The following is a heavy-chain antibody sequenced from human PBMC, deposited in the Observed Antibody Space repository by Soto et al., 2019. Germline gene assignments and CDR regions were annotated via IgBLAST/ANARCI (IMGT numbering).Heavy chain of an antibody. V-gene: IGHV3-21*01. Sequence: PGGSLRRSWSAAGCTFSSYNLNWVRQAPGKGLEWVAAITSSGAYMYYADSVKVRFTISRDNPKNSLSLQMDSLRADDTAVYRCAGESMSEGDGIDYWGQGTLVTVSS. CDR3: AGESMSEGDGIDY. CDR2: ITSSGAYM. CDR1: GCTFSSYN. D-gene: IGHD1-26*01. J-gene: IGHJ4*02.